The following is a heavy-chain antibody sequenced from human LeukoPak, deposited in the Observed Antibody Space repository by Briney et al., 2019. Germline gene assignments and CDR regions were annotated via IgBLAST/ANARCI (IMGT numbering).Heavy chain of an antibody. J-gene: IGHJ4*02. Sequence: SETLSLTCTVSGGSISSGVYYWSWIRQHPGKGLEWNGYIYYSGSTYYNPSLKSRVIISVDTSKNQFSLKLSSVTAADTAVYYCARSVVGSYYFDYWGQGTLVTVSS. CDR1: GGSISSGVYY. CDR3: ARSVVGSYYFDY. V-gene: IGHV4-31*03. CDR2: IYYSGST. D-gene: IGHD1-26*01.